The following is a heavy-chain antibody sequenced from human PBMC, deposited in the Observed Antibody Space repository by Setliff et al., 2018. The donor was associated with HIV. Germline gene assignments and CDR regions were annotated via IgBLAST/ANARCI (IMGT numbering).Heavy chain of an antibody. Sequence: PGGSLRLSCTASGFTFGDYAMSWVRQAPGKGLEWVGFIRSKAYGGTTDYAAPVKGRFTISRDDSKNTLYLQMNSLKTEDSAIYYCVRDPYSSSGFWGQGTLVTVSS. CDR1: GFTFGDYA. V-gene: IGHV3-49*04. J-gene: IGHJ4*02. CDR2: IRSKAYGGTT. D-gene: IGHD6-13*01. CDR3: VRDPYSSSGF.